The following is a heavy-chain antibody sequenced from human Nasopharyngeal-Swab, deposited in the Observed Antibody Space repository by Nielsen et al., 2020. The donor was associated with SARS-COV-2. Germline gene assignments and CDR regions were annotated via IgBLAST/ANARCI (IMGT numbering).Heavy chain of an antibody. CDR2: ISYDGSNK. Sequence: VRQALGKGLEWVAVISYDGSNKYYADSVKGRFTISRDNSKNTLYLQMNSLRAEDTAVYYCAKDEAARFYYYYMDVRGKGTTVTVSS. CDR3: AKDEAARFYYYYMDV. D-gene: IGHD6-13*01. V-gene: IGHV3-30*18. J-gene: IGHJ6*03.